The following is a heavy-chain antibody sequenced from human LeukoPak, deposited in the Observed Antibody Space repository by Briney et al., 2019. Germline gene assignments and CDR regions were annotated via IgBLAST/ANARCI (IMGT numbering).Heavy chain of an antibody. J-gene: IGHJ6*02. CDR2: INPSGGST. V-gene: IGHV1-46*01. CDR3: ARDPMVRGVIDTYYYYGMDV. D-gene: IGHD3-10*01. Sequence: ASVKVSCKASGYTFTSYYMHWVRQAPGQGLEWMGIINPSGGSTSYAQKFQGRVTMTRDTSTSTVYMELSSLRSEDTAVYYCARDPMVRGVIDTYYYYGMDVWGQGTTVTVSS. CDR1: GYTFTSYY.